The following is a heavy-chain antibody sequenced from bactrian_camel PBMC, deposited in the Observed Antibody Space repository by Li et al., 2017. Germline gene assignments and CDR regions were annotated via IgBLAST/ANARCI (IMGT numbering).Heavy chain of an antibody. V-gene: IGHV3S19*01. D-gene: IGHD4*01. CDR2: IYTGGDSI. CDR3: AAGAYYNYYDNCLGNFGY. Sequence: VQLVESGGGLVQPGGSLRLSRAASGFTFGNYYMTWVRQAPGKGLEWVSSIYTGGDSIYYTDSVKGRFTISRDNAKNTVYLQMNSLKPEDTATYYCAAGAYYNYYDNCLGNFGYWGQGTQVTVS. J-gene: IGHJ6*01. CDR1: GFTFGNYY.